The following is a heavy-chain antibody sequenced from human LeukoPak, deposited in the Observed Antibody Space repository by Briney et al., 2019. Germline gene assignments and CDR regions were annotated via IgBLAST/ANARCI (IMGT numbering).Heavy chain of an antibody. J-gene: IGHJ2*01. CDR2: IYHSGST. CDR1: GGSISSGGYS. CDR3: AGDIPPDYGGWYFDL. Sequence: SQTLSLTCAVSGGSISSGGYSWSWIRRPPGKGLEWIGYIYHSGSTYYNPSLKSRVTISVDRSKNQFSLKLSSVTAADTAVYYCAGDIPPDYGGWYFDLWGRGTLVTVSS. D-gene: IGHD4-17*01. V-gene: IGHV4-30-2*01.